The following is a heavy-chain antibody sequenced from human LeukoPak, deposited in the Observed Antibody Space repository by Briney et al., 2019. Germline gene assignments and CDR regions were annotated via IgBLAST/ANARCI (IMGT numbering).Heavy chain of an antibody. D-gene: IGHD3-22*01. J-gene: IGHJ4*02. CDR3: ARGQYYYDSSGYYGHTYYFDY. V-gene: IGHV4-4*02. CDR2: IYHSGST. CDR1: GVSISSSNW. Sequence: TSGTLSLTCAVSGVSISSSNWWSWVRQPPGKGLEWIGEIYHSGSTNYNPSLKSRVTISVDKSKNQFSLKLSSVTAADTAVYYCARGQYYYDSSGYYGHTYYFDYWGQGTLVTVSS.